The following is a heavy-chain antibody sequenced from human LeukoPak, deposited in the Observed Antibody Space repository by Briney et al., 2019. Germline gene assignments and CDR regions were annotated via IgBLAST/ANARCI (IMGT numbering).Heavy chain of an antibody. D-gene: IGHD6-19*01. CDR2: ISSGGGT. J-gene: IGHJ4*02. CDR3: AKGGSCSTKKYFDY. Sequence: PGGSLRLSCAASRFTFSSYAMTWVRQAPGKGLEWVSGISSGGGTYYADSVKGRFTISRDNSQNTLYLQMNSLRAEDAAVYYCAKGGSCSTKKYFDYWGQGTLVTVSS. CDR1: RFTFSSYA. V-gene: IGHV3-23*01.